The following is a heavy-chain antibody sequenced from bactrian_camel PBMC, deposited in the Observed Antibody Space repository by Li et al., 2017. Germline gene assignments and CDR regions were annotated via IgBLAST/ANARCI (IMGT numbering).Heavy chain of an antibody. CDR3: AMDRALTRSDYHGCNYDYRF. V-gene: IGHV3S40*01. D-gene: IGHD4*01. J-gene: IGHJ4*01. CDR1: GFTFSAYD. CDR2: ANSAGSRT. Sequence: VQLVESGGGSVQAGGSLSLSCTASGFTFSAYDLNWVRQVPGKGLERISTANSAGSRTDYADSVKGRFTISMDNAKNTVLLEMNSLQPEDTAVYYCAMDRALTRSDYHGCNYDYRFWGQGTQVTVS.